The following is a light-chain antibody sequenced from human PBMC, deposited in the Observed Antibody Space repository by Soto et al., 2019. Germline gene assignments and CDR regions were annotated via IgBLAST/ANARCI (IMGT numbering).Light chain of an antibody. CDR1: SSDIGGYKY. J-gene: IGLJ1*01. Sequence: QLVLTQPASVSGSPGQSITISCTGTSSDIGGYKYVSWYQQHPDKAPKLMIYEVSNRPSGVPNRFSGSKSGTTASLTISGLQDEDEADYYCISYTDSSTFVFGTGTKVTVL. V-gene: IGLV2-14*03. CDR3: ISYTDSSTFV. CDR2: EVS.